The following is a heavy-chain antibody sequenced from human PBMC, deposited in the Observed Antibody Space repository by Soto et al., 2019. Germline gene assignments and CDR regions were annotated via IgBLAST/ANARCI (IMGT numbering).Heavy chain of an antibody. CDR1: GYTLSSFG. J-gene: IGHJ4*02. V-gene: IGHV1-3*01. CDR2: INAGNGNT. CDR3: VRTRQQWLVGDS. Sequence: QAQLVQSGAEVKKPGASVKVSCKASGYTLSSFGIHWVRQAPGQRLEWMGWINAGNGNTKYSQKLQGRVTFSRDTSANTAYMELTSLTSEDTAVYYCVRTRQQWLVGDSWGQGSQVTVSS. D-gene: IGHD6-19*01.